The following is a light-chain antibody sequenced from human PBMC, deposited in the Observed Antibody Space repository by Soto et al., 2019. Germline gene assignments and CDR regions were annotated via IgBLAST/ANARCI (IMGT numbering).Light chain of an antibody. V-gene: IGKV1-5*03. Sequence: DIPMTQSPSTLSASVGDRVTITCRASQSLSTWLAWYQQKPGKAPKLLIYKASSLESGVPSSFSGSGSGTEFTLTISSLQPDDFATYYCQQYHSYPITFGQGTRLEIK. CDR2: KAS. CDR1: QSLSTW. CDR3: QQYHSYPIT. J-gene: IGKJ5*01.